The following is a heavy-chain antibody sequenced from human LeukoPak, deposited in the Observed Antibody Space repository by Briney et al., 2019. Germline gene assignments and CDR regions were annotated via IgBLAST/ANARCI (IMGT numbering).Heavy chain of an antibody. J-gene: IGHJ4*02. D-gene: IGHD3-22*01. CDR1: GFTFSSCG. Sequence: PGGSLRLSCAASGFTFSSCGMHWVRQAPGKGLEWVAVISYDGSNKYYADSVKGRFTISRDNSKNTLYLQMNSLRAEDTAVYYCAKDLALNYYDSSGSTDYFDYWGQGTLVTVSS. V-gene: IGHV3-30*18. CDR3: AKDLALNYYDSSGSTDYFDY. CDR2: ISYDGSNK.